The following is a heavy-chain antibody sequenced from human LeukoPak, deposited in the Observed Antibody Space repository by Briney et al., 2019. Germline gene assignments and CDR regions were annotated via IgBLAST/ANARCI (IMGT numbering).Heavy chain of an antibody. CDR2: ISTYNGDT. CDR3: ARGWIEMPTVYFDY. V-gene: IGHV1-18*01. CDR1: DYTFTSYG. J-gene: IGHJ4*02. Sequence: ASVKVSFKSSDYTFTSYGISWVRQAPGQGLEWMGWISTYNGDTKYTQKLQGRVTMTAEPSTRKAYMELRSLRSDDTAVYYCARGWIEMPTVYFDYWGQGTLVSVFS. D-gene: IGHD5-24*01.